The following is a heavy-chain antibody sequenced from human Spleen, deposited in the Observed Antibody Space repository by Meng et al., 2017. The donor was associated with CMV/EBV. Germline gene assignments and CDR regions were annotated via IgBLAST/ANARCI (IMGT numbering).Heavy chain of an antibody. CDR1: GGSVSSISYY. V-gene: IGHV4-61*03. CDR3: ARMTAALRYGMDV. D-gene: IGHD2-2*01. Sequence: SGGSVSSISYYWSWIRQPPGKGLEWIGYIAYGGSTIYNPSLKSRVTISEDTSKTHFSLKLSSVTAADTAVYYCARMTAALRYGMDVWGPGTTVTVSS. CDR2: IAYGGST. J-gene: IGHJ6*02.